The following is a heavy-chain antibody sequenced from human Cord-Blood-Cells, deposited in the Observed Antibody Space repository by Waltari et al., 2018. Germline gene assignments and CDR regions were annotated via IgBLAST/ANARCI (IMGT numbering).Heavy chain of an antibody. CDR1: GGSFSGYY. D-gene: IGHD6-13*01. J-gene: IGHJ2*01. CDR3: ASGPIAAAGTSYFDL. Sequence: QVQLQQWGAGLLKPSETLSLTCAVYGGSFSGYYWSWIRQPPGKGLEWIGEINHSGVTNYNPSRKGRVTISVDTSKNQFSLKLSSVTAADTAVYYCASGPIAAAGTSYFDLWGRGTLVTVSS. CDR2: INHSGVT. V-gene: IGHV4-34*01.